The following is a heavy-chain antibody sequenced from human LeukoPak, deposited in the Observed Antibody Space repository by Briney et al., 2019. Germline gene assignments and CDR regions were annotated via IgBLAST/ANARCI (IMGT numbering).Heavy chain of an antibody. Sequence: GGSLRLSCATSGFIFNDAWMNWVRQAPGKGLEWLGRIKSISYGGTIDYTAPVKGRFTISRDDSKNTLYLQMDSLETEDTAVYYCTRTWPGNTCFNFWGQGTLVTVSS. CDR1: GFIFNDAW. CDR3: TRTWPGNTCFNF. CDR2: IKSISYGGTI. V-gene: IGHV3-15*01. D-gene: IGHD1-7*01. J-gene: IGHJ4*02.